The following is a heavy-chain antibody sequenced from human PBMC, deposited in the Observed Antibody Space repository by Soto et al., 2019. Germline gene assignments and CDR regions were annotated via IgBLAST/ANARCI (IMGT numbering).Heavy chain of an antibody. J-gene: IGHJ4*02. CDR3: ARDVIAAVAGPRGYFDY. D-gene: IGHD6-19*01. Sequence: PGGSLRLSCAASGFTFSSYGMHWVGQAPGKGLEWVAVIWYDGSNKYYADSVKGRFTISRDNSKNTLYLQMNSLRAEDTAVYYCARDVIAAVAGPRGYFDYWGQGTLVTVSS. CDR1: GFTFSSYG. CDR2: IWYDGSNK. V-gene: IGHV3-33*01.